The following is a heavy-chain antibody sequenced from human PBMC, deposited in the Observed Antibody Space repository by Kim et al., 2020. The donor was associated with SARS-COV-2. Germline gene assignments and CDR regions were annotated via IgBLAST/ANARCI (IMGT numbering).Heavy chain of an antibody. CDR2: IDAGNGNT. D-gene: IGHD2-8*02. CDR3: ARVSLTTYWFLFDY. CDR1: GYTFTRYR. J-gene: IGHJ4*02. Sequence: ASVKVSCKASGYTFTRYRIHWLRQAPGQRLEWMGWIDAGNGNTKESQKFQGRVTITRDTSASTAYMQLSSLRSEDTALYYCARVSLTTYWFLFDYWGQGTLVTVSS. V-gene: IGHV1-3*01.